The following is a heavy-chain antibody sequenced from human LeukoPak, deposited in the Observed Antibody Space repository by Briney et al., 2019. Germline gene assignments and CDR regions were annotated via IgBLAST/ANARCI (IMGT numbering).Heavy chain of an antibody. Sequence: GASVKVSCKASGYTFTSYDINWVRQATGQGLEWMGWMNPNSGNTGYAQKFQGGVTMTRNTSISTAYMELSSLRSEDTAVYYCARGSEIRWGATIYFDYWGQGTLVTVSS. CDR1: GYTFTSYD. V-gene: IGHV1-8*02. CDR3: ARGSEIRWGATIYFDY. CDR2: MNPNSGNT. D-gene: IGHD1-26*01. J-gene: IGHJ4*02.